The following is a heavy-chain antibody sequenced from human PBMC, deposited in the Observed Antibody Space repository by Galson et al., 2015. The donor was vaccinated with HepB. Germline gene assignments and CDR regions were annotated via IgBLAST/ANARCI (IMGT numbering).Heavy chain of an antibody. D-gene: IGHD6-13*01. Sequence: SLRLSCAASGFTFSSYAMHWVRQAPGKGLEWVAVISYDGSNKYYADSVKGRFTISRDNSKNTLYLQMNSLRAEDTAVYYCARDGLYSSSWYRGGVTDYYYYGMDVWGQGTTVTVSS. J-gene: IGHJ6*02. CDR2: ISYDGSNK. V-gene: IGHV3-30-3*01. CDR1: GFTFSSYA. CDR3: ARDGLYSSSWYRGGVTDYYYYGMDV.